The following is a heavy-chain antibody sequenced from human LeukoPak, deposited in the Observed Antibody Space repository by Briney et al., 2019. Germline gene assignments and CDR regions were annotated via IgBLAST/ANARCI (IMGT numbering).Heavy chain of an antibody. CDR3: TRARGAAAASYYFDY. CDR1: GFTFGDYA. D-gene: IGHD6-13*01. CDR2: IRSKAYGGTT. Sequence: GGSLRLSCTASGFTFGDYAMSWFRQAPGKGLEWVGFIRSKAYGGTTEYAASVKGRFTISRDDSKSIAYLQMNSLKTEDTAVYYCTRARGAAAASYYFDYWGQGTLVTVSS. J-gene: IGHJ4*02. V-gene: IGHV3-49*03.